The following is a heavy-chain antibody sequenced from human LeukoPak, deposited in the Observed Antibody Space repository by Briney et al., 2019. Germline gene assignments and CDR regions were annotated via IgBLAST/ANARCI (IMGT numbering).Heavy chain of an antibody. CDR1: GGTFSSYA. V-gene: IGHV1-69*05. D-gene: IGHD6-13*01. CDR2: IIPIFGTA. Sequence: ASVKVSCKASGGTFSSYAISWVRQAPGQGREWMGGIIPIFGTANYAQKFQGRVTITTDESTSTAYMELSSLRSEDTAVYYCARGSSSYYYYYMDVWGKGTTVTVSS. CDR3: ARGSSSYYYYYMDV. J-gene: IGHJ6*03.